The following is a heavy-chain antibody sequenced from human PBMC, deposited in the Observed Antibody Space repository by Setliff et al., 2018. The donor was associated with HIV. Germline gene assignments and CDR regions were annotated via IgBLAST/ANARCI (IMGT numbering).Heavy chain of an antibody. J-gene: IGHJ6*03. V-gene: IGHV4-4*08. CDR2: IYSSGST. CDR3: ARLSGDRGLYYYYYMDV. Sequence: SETLSLTCTVSGGSISNYYWSWIRQPPGKGLEWIGHIYSSGSTYYNPSLKSRVTISVDTSKNQFSLKLSSVTAADTAVYYCARLSGDRGLYYYYYMDVWGKGTTVTVSS. CDR1: GGSISNYY. D-gene: IGHD7-27*01.